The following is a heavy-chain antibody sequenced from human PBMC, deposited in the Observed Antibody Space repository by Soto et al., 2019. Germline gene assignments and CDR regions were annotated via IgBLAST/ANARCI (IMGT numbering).Heavy chain of an antibody. CDR1: GGSFSGYY. CDR2: INHSGST. CDR3: ARTLVYCSSTSCYAGHYYYYYYMDV. J-gene: IGHJ6*03. V-gene: IGHV4-34*01. D-gene: IGHD2-2*01. Sequence: PSETLSLTCAVYGGSFSGYYWSWIRQPPGKGLEWIGEINHSGSTNYNPSLKSRVTISVDKSKNQFFLKLSSVTAADTAVYYCARTLVYCSSTSCYAGHYYYYYYMDVWGKGTTVTVS.